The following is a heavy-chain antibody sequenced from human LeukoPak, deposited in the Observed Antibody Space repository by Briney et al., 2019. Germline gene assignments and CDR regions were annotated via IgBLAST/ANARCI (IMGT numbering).Heavy chain of an antibody. Sequence: GGSLRLSCAASGFTFSNYEMNWVRQAPGKGLEWVSYISSSGSTIYYADSVKGRFTISRDNAKNSLYLQMNSLRAEDTAVYYCAKDSSADDSSGYSYYFDYWGQGTLVTVSS. J-gene: IGHJ4*02. V-gene: IGHV3-48*03. CDR2: ISSSGSTI. CDR3: AKDSSADDSSGYSYYFDY. CDR1: GFTFSNYE. D-gene: IGHD3-22*01.